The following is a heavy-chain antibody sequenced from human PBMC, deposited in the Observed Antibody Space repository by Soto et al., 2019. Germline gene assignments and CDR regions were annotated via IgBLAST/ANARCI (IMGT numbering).Heavy chain of an antibody. CDR1: GFTFSSYW. CDR2: IKQDGSEK. Sequence: GGSLRLSCAASGFTFSSYWMSWVRQAPGKGLEWVANIKQDGSEKYYVDSVKGRFTISRDNAKNSLYLQMNSLRAEDTAVYYCARDQVAVAGTPYDYWGQGTLVTVSS. D-gene: IGHD6-19*01. V-gene: IGHV3-7*01. J-gene: IGHJ4*02. CDR3: ARDQVAVAGTPYDY.